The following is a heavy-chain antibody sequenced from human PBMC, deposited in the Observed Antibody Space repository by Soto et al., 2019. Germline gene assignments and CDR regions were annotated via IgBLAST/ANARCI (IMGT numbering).Heavy chain of an antibody. V-gene: IGHV3-23*01. J-gene: IGHJ4*02. Sequence: EVQLLESGGGLVQPGGSLRLSCAASGFTFSSYAMSWVRQAPGKGLEWVSAISGSGGSTYYADSVKGRFTISRDNSKNTLYLQMNSLRAEDTAVYYCGKDVRGLTFGGVIVIPVIDYWGQGTLVTVSS. CDR2: ISGSGGST. CDR3: GKDVRGLTFGGVIVIPVIDY. D-gene: IGHD3-16*02. CDR1: GFTFSSYA.